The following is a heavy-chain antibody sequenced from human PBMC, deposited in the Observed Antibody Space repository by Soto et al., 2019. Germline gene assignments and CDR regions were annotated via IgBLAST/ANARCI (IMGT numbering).Heavy chain of an antibody. CDR2: ISGSGGST. Sequence: EVQLLESGGGLVQPGGSLRLSCAASGFTFSSYAMSWVRQAPGKGLEWVSAISGSGGSTYYADSVKGRFTISRDNSKNTLYLQMNSLRAEDTAVYYCAKDCSVAVADSWDYFDYWGQGTLVTVSS. J-gene: IGHJ4*02. CDR1: GFTFSSYA. CDR3: AKDCSVAVADSWDYFDY. D-gene: IGHD6-19*01. V-gene: IGHV3-23*01.